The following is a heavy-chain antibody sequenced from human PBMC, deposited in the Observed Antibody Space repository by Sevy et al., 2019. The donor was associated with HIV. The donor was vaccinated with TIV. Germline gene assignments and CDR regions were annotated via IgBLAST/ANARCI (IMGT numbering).Heavy chain of an antibody. Sequence: GGSLRLSCAASGFTFSTYWMHWVRQAPGKGLVWVSRINHDGSSTDYADSVKGRFTISRDNTKNTLYLQMNSLRAEDTAVYSCARDRNFYDSSYDSWGQGTLVTVSS. J-gene: IGHJ4*02. V-gene: IGHV3-74*01. CDR1: GFTFSTYW. CDR3: ARDRNFYDSSYDS. D-gene: IGHD3-22*01. CDR2: INHDGSST.